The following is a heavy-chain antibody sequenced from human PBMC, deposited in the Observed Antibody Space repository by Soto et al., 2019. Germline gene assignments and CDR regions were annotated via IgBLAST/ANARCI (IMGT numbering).Heavy chain of an antibody. Sequence: QVQLVQSGAEVKKPGSSVKVSWKASGGTFSSYAISWVRQAPGQGLEWMGGIIPIFGTADYAQKFQGRVTITADESTSTGNMELSSLRSEDTAVYYCASHYDSSGYYYRGLDYWGQGTLVTVSS. CDR3: ASHYDSSGYYYRGLDY. CDR1: GGTFSSYA. CDR2: IIPIFGTA. J-gene: IGHJ4*02. V-gene: IGHV1-69*12. D-gene: IGHD3-22*01.